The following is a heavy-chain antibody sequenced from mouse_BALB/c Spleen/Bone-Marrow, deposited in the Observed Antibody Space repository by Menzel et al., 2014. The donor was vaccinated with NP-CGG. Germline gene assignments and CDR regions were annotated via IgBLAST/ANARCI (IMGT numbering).Heavy chain of an antibody. CDR1: GYAFSSYW. D-gene: IGHD1-1*01. CDR3: ARWGGENYVNYCAMDY. V-gene: IGHV1-80*01. J-gene: IGHJ4*01. Sequence: VQLQQSGAELVRPGSSVKISCKASGYAFSSYWVNWVKQRPGQGLEWIGQIYPGDGDTNYNGKFRSKATLTADKSSSTAYMQLSSLTFEDSAVYFCARWGGENYVNYCAMDYWGQGTSVTVSS. CDR2: IYPGDGDT.